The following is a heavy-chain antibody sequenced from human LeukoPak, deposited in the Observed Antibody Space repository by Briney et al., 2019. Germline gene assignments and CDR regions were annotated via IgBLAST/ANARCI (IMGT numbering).Heavy chain of an antibody. D-gene: IGHD2-2*03. V-gene: IGHV3-74*01. CDR1: GFTFSSYW. CDR3: AKDSHWILFDD. CDR2: IKSDGSST. J-gene: IGHJ4*02. Sequence: PGGSLRLSCAASGFTFSSYWMYWVRQAPGKGLVWVSRIKSDGSSTRYADSVKGRFTISRDNAKNTLYLQMNSLRDEDTAVYYCAKDSHWILFDDWGQGTLVTVSS.